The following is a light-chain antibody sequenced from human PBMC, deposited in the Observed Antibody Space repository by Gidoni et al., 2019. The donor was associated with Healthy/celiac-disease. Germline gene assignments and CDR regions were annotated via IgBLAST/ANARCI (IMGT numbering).Light chain of an antibody. CDR1: QSVSSY. CDR3: QQRSNWPPIT. Sequence: EIVLTQSPATLSLSPGERATLSCRASQSVSSYLAWYQQKPGQAPRLLIYDASNGATGIPARFSGSGSGTDFTLTISSLEPEDFAVYYCQQRSNWPPITFGQXTRLEIK. CDR2: DAS. J-gene: IGKJ5*01. V-gene: IGKV3-11*01.